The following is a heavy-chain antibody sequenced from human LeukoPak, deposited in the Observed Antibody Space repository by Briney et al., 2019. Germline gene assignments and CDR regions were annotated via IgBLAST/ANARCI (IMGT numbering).Heavy chain of an antibody. CDR3: ASSPLYDFWSGPHFDY. Sequence: ASVKVSCKASGYTLTSYYMHWVRQAPGQGLEWMGIINPSGGSTSYAQKFQGGVTMTRDTSTSTVYMELSSLRSEDTAVYYCASSPLYDFWSGPHFDYWGQGTLVTVSS. CDR1: GYTLTSYY. J-gene: IGHJ4*02. D-gene: IGHD3-3*01. CDR2: INPSGGST. V-gene: IGHV1-46*01.